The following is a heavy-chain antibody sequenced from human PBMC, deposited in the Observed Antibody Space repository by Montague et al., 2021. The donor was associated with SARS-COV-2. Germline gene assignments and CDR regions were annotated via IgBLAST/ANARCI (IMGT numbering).Heavy chain of an antibody. Sequence: SETLSLTCTVSGVSISSYYWSWIRQPPGKGLEWIGCIYFSGSTNYNPSLKSRVTISVDTSKNQFSLKLSSVTAADTAVYYCAGHGRFSVIVNTPRGAFDIGGQGTMVTFS. J-gene: IGHJ3*02. V-gene: IGHV4-59*08. CDR1: GVSISSYY. D-gene: IGHD3-22*01. CDR3: AGHGRFSVIVNTPRGAFDI. CDR2: IYFSGST.